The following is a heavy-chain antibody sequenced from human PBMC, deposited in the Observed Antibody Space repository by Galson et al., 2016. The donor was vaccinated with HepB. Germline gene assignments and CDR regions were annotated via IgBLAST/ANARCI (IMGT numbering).Heavy chain of an antibody. V-gene: IGHV4-34*01. CDR3: GKDPLTAAARRRGVEGRSYEFMDV. J-gene: IGHJ6*04. CDR1: GGSFSGYY. Sequence: SETLSLTCSVYGGSFSGYYWRWVRQSPGKGLEWIGEINHSGDTNYNPSLKSRVTISVDTSKNQFSLKLGSVTAADTAGYYCGKDPLTAAARRRGVEGRSYEFMDVWGKGTTVTVSS. D-gene: IGHD6-6*01. CDR2: INHSGDT.